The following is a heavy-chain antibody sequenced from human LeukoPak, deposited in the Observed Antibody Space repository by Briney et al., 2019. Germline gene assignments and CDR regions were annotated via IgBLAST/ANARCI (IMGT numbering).Heavy chain of an antibody. CDR1: GYTLTELS. V-gene: IGHV1-24*01. J-gene: IGHJ4*02. CDR2: FDPEDGET. CDR3: ATLTKDYDYVWGSYRYRVGLPDY. Sequence: GASVKVSCKVSGYTLTELSMHWVRQAPGKGLEWMGGFDPEDGETIYAQKFQGRVIMTEDTSTDTAYMELSSLRSEDTAVYYCATLTKDYDYVWGSYRYRVGLPDYWGQGTLVTVSS. D-gene: IGHD3-16*02.